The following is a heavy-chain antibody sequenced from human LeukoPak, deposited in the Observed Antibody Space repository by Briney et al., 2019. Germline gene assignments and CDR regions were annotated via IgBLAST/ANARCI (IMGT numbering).Heavy chain of an antibody. V-gene: IGHV3-53*01. J-gene: IGHJ4*02. D-gene: IGHD1-1*01. CDR2: IYSGGST. Sequence: GGSLRLSCAASGFTVSSNHMSWVRQAPGKGLEWVSVIYSGGSTDYADSVKGRFTISRDNSKNTLYLQVNSLRAEDTAVYHCARGPAGYNWGQGTLVTVSS. CDR1: GFTVSSNH. CDR3: ARGPAGYN.